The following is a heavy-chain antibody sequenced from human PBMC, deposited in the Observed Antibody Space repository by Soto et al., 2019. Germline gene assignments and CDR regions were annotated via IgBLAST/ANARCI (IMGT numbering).Heavy chain of an antibody. CDR1: GYTFTSYG. V-gene: IGHV1-18*01. CDR3: ARETSCGGDCYGVSDY. Sequence: VASVKVSCKASGYTFTSYGISWVRQAPGQGLEWMGWISAYNGNTNYAQKLQGRVTMTTDTSTSTAYMELRSLRSDDTAVYYCARETSCGGDCYGVSDYWGQGTLVTVSS. CDR2: ISAYNGNT. D-gene: IGHD2-21*02. J-gene: IGHJ4*02.